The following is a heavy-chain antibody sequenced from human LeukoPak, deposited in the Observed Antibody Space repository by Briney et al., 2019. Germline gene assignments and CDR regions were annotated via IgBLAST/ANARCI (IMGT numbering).Heavy chain of an antibody. CDR1: GYTFTGYY. CDR2: INPNSGGT. D-gene: IGHD1-14*01. CDR3: ARDRRHRSSGVGDLAYYFDH. Sequence: ASVKVSCKASGYTFTGYYMHWVRQAPGQGFEWMAWINPNSGGTNYTQKFQGRVTMTRDTSISTAYMELSRLRSDDTAVYYCARDRRHRSSGVGDLAYYFDHWGQGTLVTVSS. V-gene: IGHV1-2*02. J-gene: IGHJ4*02.